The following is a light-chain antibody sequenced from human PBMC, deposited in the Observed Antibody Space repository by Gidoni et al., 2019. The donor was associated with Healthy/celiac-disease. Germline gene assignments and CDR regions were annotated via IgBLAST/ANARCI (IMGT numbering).Light chain of an antibody. CDR2: AAS. J-gene: IGKJ2*01. V-gene: IGKV1-27*01. CDR1: QGISNY. Sequence: DIQMTQSPSSLSASVGDRVTITCRASQGISNYLAWYQQKPGKVPKLLIYAASTLQSGVPSRLSGGESGTNLTLTISGLQPENVATNNCQRNNSAPYTFGKGPSWRSN. CDR3: QRNNSAPYT.